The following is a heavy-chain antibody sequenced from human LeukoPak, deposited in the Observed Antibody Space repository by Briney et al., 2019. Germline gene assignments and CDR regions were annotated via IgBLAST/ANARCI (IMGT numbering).Heavy chain of an antibody. CDR2: ISGDNSAI. CDR3: AKDPMTTVTPVVDY. CDR1: GFSINNYH. D-gene: IGHD4-17*01. Sequence: PGGSLRLSCAASGFSINNYHMDWVRQAPGKGLEWVSYISGDNSAIYYADSVKGRFTVSRDRAKDSLLLQMTSLRDEDTAVYYCAKDPMTTVTPVVDYWGQGTLVTVSS. J-gene: IGHJ4*02. V-gene: IGHV3-48*02.